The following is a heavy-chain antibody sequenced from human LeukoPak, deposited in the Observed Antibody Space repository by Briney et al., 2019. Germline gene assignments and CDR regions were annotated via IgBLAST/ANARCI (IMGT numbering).Heavy chain of an antibody. V-gene: IGHV3-30*02. J-gene: IGHJ3*02. CDR1: GFTFSSYG. D-gene: IGHD3-22*01. Sequence: PGGSLRLSCAVSGFTFSSYGMHWVRQAPGKGLEWVSFIRYDGSNTYYPDSVKGRFTISRDTSKNTLYLQMNSPRADDTAVYYCASLKNYYDSSGYLVTDAFDIWGQGTMVTVSS. CDR3: ASLKNYYDSSGYLVTDAFDI. CDR2: IRYDGSNT.